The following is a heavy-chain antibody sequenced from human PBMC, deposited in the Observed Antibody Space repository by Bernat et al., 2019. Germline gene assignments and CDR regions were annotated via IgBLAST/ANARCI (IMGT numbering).Heavy chain of an antibody. CDR1: GFTFSSYA. CDR3: AKDWVGQQLVPQFFDY. V-gene: IGHV3-23*01. CDR2: ISGSGGST. J-gene: IGHJ4*02. Sequence: EVQLLESGGGLVQPVGSLRLSCAASGFTFSSYAMSWVRQAPGKGLEWVSAISGSGGSTYYADSVKGRFTISRDNSKNTLYLQMNSLRAEDTAVYYCAKDWVGQQLVPQFFDYWGQGTLVTVSS. D-gene: IGHD6-13*01.